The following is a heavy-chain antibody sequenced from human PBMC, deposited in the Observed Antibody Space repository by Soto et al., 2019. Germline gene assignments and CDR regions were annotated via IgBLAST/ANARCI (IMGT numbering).Heavy chain of an antibody. CDR3: TREDSVAVPFGKYYYALDV. CDR2: INPNTGGT. V-gene: IGHV1-2*02. D-gene: IGHD6-19*01. J-gene: IGHJ6*02. Sequence: ASVKVSCKXSAYTLSDYYIHWVRQAPGQGLEWMGWINPNTGGTNYAQNFQGRVTMTRDTSINTAYMELSRLRSDDTAVYYCTREDSVAVPFGKYYYALDVWGQGTTVTVSS. CDR1: AYTLSDYY.